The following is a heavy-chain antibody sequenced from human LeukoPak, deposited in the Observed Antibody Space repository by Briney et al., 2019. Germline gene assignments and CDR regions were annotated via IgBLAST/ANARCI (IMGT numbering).Heavy chain of an antibody. CDR2: IRYDGSNK. CDR3: AKDLYYYDSSGSHYFDF. J-gene: IGHJ4*02. D-gene: IGHD3-22*01. Sequence: GGSLRLSCAASGFTFSSYGMHWVRQAPGKGLEWVAFIRYDGSNKYYADSVKGRFTIYRDNSKNTLYLQMNSLRAEDTAVYYCAKDLYYYDSSGSHYFDFWGQGTLVTVSS. CDR1: GFTFSSYG. V-gene: IGHV3-30*02.